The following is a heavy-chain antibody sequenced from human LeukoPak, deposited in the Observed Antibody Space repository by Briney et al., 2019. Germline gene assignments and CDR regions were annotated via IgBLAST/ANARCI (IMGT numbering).Heavy chain of an antibody. CDR3: ATLPRGHLFDS. D-gene: IGHD3-10*01. V-gene: IGHV1-24*01. Sequence: SVTVSFALSGDTLTELSMHWVRNCPGKGLEWMGGFVPEDGETIYAQKFQGRVTMTEDTSTDTAYMELSSLRSDDTAVYFCATLPRGHLFDSWGQGTLVTVSS. CDR2: FVPEDGET. CDR1: GDTLTELS. J-gene: IGHJ4*02.